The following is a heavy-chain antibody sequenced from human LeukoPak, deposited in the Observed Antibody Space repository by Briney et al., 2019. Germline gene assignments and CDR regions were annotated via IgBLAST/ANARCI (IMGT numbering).Heavy chain of an antibody. V-gene: IGHV3-9*01. CDR2: ISWSSGST. CDR3: AKWNRQPLVKGWFDT. CDR1: GFTFDDYA. Sequence: PGRSLRLSCAASGFTFDDYAMHWVRQAPGKGLEWGSGISWSSGSTAYADSVKGRCTISRDNANNSLSLLMNSLRVEDTASYYCAKWNRQPLVKGWFDTWGQGALVIVSS. D-gene: IGHD6-13*01. J-gene: IGHJ5*02.